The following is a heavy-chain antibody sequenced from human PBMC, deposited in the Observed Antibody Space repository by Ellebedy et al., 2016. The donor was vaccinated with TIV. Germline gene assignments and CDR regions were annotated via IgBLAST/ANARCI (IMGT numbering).Heavy chain of an antibody. V-gene: IGHV3-23*01. CDR2: ISGSGGST. D-gene: IGHD6-19*01. CDR3: ARDKGSGWFFFDY. J-gene: IGHJ4*02. CDR1: GFTFSSYA. Sequence: GESLKISXAASGFTFSSYAMNWVRQAPGKGLEWVSAISGSGGSTYYADSVKGRFTISRDNSKNTLYLQMNSLRAEDTAIYYCARDKGSGWFFFDYWGQGTLVTVSS.